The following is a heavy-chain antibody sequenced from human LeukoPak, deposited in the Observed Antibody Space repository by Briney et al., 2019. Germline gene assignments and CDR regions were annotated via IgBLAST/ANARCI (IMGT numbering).Heavy chain of an antibody. V-gene: IGHV1-69*05. CDR1: EGTFSSYA. Sequence: RVASVKVSCKASEGTFSSYAISWVRQAPGQGLEWMGGIIPIFGTANYAQKFQGRVTITTDESTSTAYMELSSLRSEDTAVYYCARSSVFDFGVVIYYFDYWGQGTLVTVSS. CDR2: IIPIFGTA. J-gene: IGHJ4*02. D-gene: IGHD3-3*01. CDR3: ARSSVFDFGVVIYYFDY.